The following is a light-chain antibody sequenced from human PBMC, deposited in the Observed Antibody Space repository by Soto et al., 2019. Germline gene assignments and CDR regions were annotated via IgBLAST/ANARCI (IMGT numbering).Light chain of an antibody. V-gene: IGKV3-11*01. CDR1: QSISRY. CDR3: QQRSNWPLT. Sequence: EIVLPQSPPTLSFSPGERATLSSRASQSISRYLPCYQKKPAQAPRLLIYDASNRATGIPARFSGSGSGTDFTLTISSLEPEDFAVYYCQQRSNWPLTFGGGIKVEIK. CDR2: DAS. J-gene: IGKJ4*01.